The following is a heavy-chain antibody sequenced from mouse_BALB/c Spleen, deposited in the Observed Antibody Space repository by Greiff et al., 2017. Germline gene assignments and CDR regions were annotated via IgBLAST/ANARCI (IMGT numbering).Heavy chain of an antibody. CDR2: IYPGNSDT. V-gene: IGHV1-5*01. CDR3: ARSGSSGYSAWFAY. J-gene: IGHJ3*01. Sequence: EVQLQQSGTVLARPGASVKMSCKASGYTFTSYWMHWVKQRPGQGLEWIGAIYPGNSDTSYNQKFKGKAKLTAVTSTSTAYMELSSRTNEDSAVYYCARSGSSGYSAWFAYWGQGTLVTVSA. D-gene: IGHD3-1*01. CDR1: GYTFTSYW.